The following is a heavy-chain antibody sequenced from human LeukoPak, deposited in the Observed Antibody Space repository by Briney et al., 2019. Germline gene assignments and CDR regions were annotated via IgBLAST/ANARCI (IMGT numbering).Heavy chain of an antibody. Sequence: ASVKVSCKASGYTFTGYYMHWVRQAPGQGLEWVGWINPNSGGTNYAQKFQGRVTMTRDTSISTAYMELSRLRSDDTAVYYCARVLYRGINPGGYWGQGTLVTVSS. V-gene: IGHV1-2*02. CDR2: INPNSGGT. CDR1: GYTFTGYY. D-gene: IGHD3-10*01. CDR3: ARVLYRGINPGGY. J-gene: IGHJ4*02.